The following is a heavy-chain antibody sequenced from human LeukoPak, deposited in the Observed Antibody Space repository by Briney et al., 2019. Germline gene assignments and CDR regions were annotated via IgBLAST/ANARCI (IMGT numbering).Heavy chain of an antibody. CDR1: GYTFTAYY. Sequence: ASVKVSCKASGYTFTAYYLQWVRLAPGQGLEWMGWISAYNGNTNYAQKLQGRVTMTTDTSTSTAYMELRSLRSDDTAVYYCARRTGVVVAATRYYYGMDVWGQGTTVTVSS. V-gene: IGHV1-18*04. CDR2: ISAYNGNT. CDR3: ARRTGVVVAATRYYYGMDV. J-gene: IGHJ6*02. D-gene: IGHD2-15*01.